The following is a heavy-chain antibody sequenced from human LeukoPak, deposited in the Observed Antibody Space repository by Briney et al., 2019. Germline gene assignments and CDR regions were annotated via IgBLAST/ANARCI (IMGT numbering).Heavy chain of an antibody. J-gene: IGHJ6*03. CDR1: GGSFTGYY. V-gene: IGHV4-34*01. Sequence: PSETLSLTCAVYGGSFTGYYWSWIREPPGKGLEWIGEINHSGSTNYNPSLKNRVTISVDTSKNQFSLKLSSVTAADTAVYYCARDAHYYYGSGSYYRPYYYYYMDVWGKGTTVTVSS. D-gene: IGHD3-10*01. CDR2: INHSGST. CDR3: ARDAHYYYGSGSYYRPYYYYYMDV.